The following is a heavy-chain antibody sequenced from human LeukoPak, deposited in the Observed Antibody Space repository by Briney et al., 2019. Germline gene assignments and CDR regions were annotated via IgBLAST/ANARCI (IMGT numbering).Heavy chain of an antibody. V-gene: IGHV3-74*01. CDR3: VRSMGGSDDL. CDR2: ITVEGTGA. CDR1: GFTFSNYW. J-gene: IGHJ5*02. Sequence: GGSLRLSCAASGFTFSNYWVHWVRQPPGKGLVWVSRITVEGTGADYADSVRGRFTISRDNAKNTLYLQMNSLTAEDTAIYYCVRSMGGSDDLWGQGTLVSVSS. D-gene: IGHD6-19*01.